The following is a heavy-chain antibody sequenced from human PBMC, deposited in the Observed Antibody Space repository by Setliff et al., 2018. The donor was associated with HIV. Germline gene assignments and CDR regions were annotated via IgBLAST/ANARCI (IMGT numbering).Heavy chain of an antibody. CDR2: IYSTGST. CDR3: AKGAGFYGDYTFDY. Sequence: NPSETLSLTCTVSGASITSHYWSWIRQSPGRELEWIGYIYSTGSTNYNPSLKSRVSISMDASKNKFSLKVTSVTSADTAVYYCAKGAGFYGDYTFDYWGQGNLVTVSS. CDR1: GASITSHY. J-gene: IGHJ4*02. D-gene: IGHD4-17*01. V-gene: IGHV4-59*11.